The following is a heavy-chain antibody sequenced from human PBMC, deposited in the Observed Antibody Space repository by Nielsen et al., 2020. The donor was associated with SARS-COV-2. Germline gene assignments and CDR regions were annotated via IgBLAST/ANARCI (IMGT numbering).Heavy chain of an antibody. CDR2: IKQDGSEK. Sequence: VRQMPGKGLEWVANIKQDGSEKYYVDSVKGRFTISRDNAKNSLYLQMNSLRAEDTAVYYCAREYSSGWYYFDYWGQGTLVTVSS. D-gene: IGHD6-19*01. J-gene: IGHJ4*02. V-gene: IGHV3-7*05. CDR3: AREYSSGWYYFDY.